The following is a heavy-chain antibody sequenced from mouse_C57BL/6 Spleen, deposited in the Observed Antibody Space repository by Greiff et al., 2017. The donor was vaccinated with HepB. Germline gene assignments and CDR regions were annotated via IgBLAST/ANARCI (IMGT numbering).Heavy chain of an antibody. Sequence: VQLQQSGAELARPGASVKLSCKASGYTFTSYGISWVKQRTGQGLEWIGEIYPRSGNTYYNEKFKGKATLTADKSSSTAYMELRSLTSEDSAVYFCARDGYGSSDEDYWGQGTTLTVSS. V-gene: IGHV1-81*01. CDR2: IYPRSGNT. CDR1: GYTFTSYG. J-gene: IGHJ2*01. D-gene: IGHD1-1*01. CDR3: ARDGYGSSDEDY.